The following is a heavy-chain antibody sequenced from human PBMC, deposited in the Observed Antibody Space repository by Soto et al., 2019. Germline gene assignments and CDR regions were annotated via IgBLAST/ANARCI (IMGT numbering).Heavy chain of an antibody. Sequence: ASVKVSCKASGYTFTSYYMHWVRQAPGQGLEWMGIINPSGGSTSYAQKFQGRVTMTRDTSTSTVYMELSSLRSEDTAVYYCARSPSYDILTGAKDYWGQGTLVTVSS. CDR2: INPSGGST. J-gene: IGHJ4*02. CDR1: GYTFTSYY. V-gene: IGHV1-46*03. D-gene: IGHD3-9*01. CDR3: ARSPSYDILTGAKDY.